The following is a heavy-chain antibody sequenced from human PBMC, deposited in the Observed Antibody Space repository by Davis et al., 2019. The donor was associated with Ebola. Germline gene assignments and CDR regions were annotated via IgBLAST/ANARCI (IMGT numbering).Heavy chain of an antibody. V-gene: IGHV4-34*01. CDR3: ARMSIAARPIDY. Sequence: SETLSLTCAVYGGSFSGYYWSWIRQPPGKGLEWIGEINHSGSTYYNPSLKSRVTISVDTSKNQFSLKLSSVTAADTAVYYCARMSIAARPIDYWGQGTLVTVSS. J-gene: IGHJ4*02. CDR1: GGSFSGYY. D-gene: IGHD6-6*01. CDR2: INHSGST.